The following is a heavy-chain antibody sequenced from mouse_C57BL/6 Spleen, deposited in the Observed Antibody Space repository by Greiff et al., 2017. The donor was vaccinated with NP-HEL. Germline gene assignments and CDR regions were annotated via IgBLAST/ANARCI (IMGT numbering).Heavy chain of an antibody. Sequence: VQLQQPGAELVKPGASVKLSCKASGYTFTSYWMQWVKQRPGQGLEWIGEIDPSDSYTNYNQKFKGKATLTVDTSSSTAYMQLSSLTSEDSAVYYCARDYYGSSYVYWGQGTTLTVSS. CDR1: GYTFTSYW. D-gene: IGHD1-1*01. V-gene: IGHV1-50*01. CDR3: ARDYYGSSYVY. CDR2: IDPSDSYT. J-gene: IGHJ2*01.